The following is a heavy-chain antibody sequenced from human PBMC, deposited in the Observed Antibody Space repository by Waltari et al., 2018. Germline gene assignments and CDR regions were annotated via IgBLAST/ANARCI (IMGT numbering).Heavy chain of an antibody. CDR3: ARVLAVADNPNYYYYYGMDV. CDR1: GGSISSSSYY. J-gene: IGHJ6*02. Sequence: QLQLQESAPGLVKPSETLSLTCTVSGGSISSSSYYWGWIRQPPGKGLEWIGSSYYSGSTYYNPSLKSRVTISVDTSKNQFSRKLSSVTAADTAVYYCARVLAVADNPNYYYYYGMDVWGQGTTVTVSS. CDR2: SYYSGST. D-gene: IGHD6-19*01. V-gene: IGHV4-39*01.